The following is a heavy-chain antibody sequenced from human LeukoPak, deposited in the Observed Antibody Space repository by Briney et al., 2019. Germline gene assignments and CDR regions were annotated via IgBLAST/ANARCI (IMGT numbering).Heavy chain of an antibody. CDR1: GFTFSSYA. CDR2: ISGSGGST. CDR3: AKGLYDSSGYYYEDI. V-gene: IGHV3-23*01. J-gene: IGHJ3*02. Sequence: GGSLRLSCAASGFTFSSYAMSWVRQAPGKGLGWVSAISGSGGSTYYADSVKGRFTISRDNSKNTLYLQMNSLRAEDTAVYYCAKGLYDSSGYYYEDIWGQGTMVTVSS. D-gene: IGHD3-22*01.